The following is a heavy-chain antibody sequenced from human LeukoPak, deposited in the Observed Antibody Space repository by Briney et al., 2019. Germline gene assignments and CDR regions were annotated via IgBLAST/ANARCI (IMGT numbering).Heavy chain of an antibody. V-gene: IGHV1-46*01. D-gene: IGHD2-15*01. CDR2: INPSGGST. Sequence: ASVNVSCKASGYTFTSYYMHWVRQAPGQGLEWMGIINPSGGSTSYAQKFQGRVTMTRDTSTSTVYMELSRLRSDDTAVYYCARGWSDWFDPWGQGTLVTVSS. CDR3: ARGWSDWFDP. J-gene: IGHJ5*02. CDR1: GYTFTSYY.